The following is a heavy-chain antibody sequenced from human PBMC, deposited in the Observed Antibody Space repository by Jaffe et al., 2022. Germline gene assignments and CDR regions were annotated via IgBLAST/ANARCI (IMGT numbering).Heavy chain of an antibody. CDR3: ARLVPLRYFDWSTADAFDI. CDR2: IYYSGST. Sequence: QLQLQESGPGLVKPSETLSLTCTVSGGSISSSSYYWGWIRQPPGKGLEWIGSIYYSGSTYYNPSLKSRVTISVDTSKNQFSLKLSSVTAADTAVYYCARLVPLRYFDWSTADAFDIWGQGTMVTVSS. D-gene: IGHD3-9*01. V-gene: IGHV4-39*01. J-gene: IGHJ3*02. CDR1: GGSISSSSYY.